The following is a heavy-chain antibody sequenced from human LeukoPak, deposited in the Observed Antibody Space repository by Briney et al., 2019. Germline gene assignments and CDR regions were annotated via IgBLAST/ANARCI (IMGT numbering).Heavy chain of an antibody. CDR3: ARESSTSWNYYYYYYMDV. Sequence: SETLSLTCTVSGGSISSYYWSWIRQPPGKGLEWIGYIYYSGSTNYNPSLKSRVTISVDTSKNQFSLKLSSVTAADTAVYYCARESSTSWNYYYYYYMDVWGKGTTVTVSS. CDR1: GGSISSYY. CDR2: IYYSGST. J-gene: IGHJ6*03. D-gene: IGHD2-2*01. V-gene: IGHV4-59*01.